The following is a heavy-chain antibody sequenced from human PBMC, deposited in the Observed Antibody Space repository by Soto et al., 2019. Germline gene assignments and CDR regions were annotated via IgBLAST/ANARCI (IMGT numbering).Heavy chain of an antibody. CDR1: GFTFSSYW. V-gene: IGHV3-7*01. D-gene: IGHD3-22*01. CDR2: IKQDGSEK. CDR3: ARVLDYYDSSGYYY. Sequence: GGSLRLSCAASGFTFSSYWMSWVRQAPGKGLEWVANIKQDGSEKYYVDSVKGRFTISRDNAKNSLYLQMNSLIAEDTAVYYCARVLDYYDSSGYYYWGQGTLVTVSS. J-gene: IGHJ4*02.